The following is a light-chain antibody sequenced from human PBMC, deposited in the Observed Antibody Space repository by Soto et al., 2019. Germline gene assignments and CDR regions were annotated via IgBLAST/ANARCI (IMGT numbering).Light chain of an antibody. Sequence: EIVLTQYPGTLALSPGEGATLSCRASQSVSKYLAWYQQKPGQAPRLLIYGASSRATGIPDSFSGSVSGTDFTLTISRLEPEDFAMYYCQQYGGSPHTFGQGTKVEIQ. J-gene: IGKJ1*01. V-gene: IGKV3-20*01. CDR1: QSVSKY. CDR3: QQYGGSPHT. CDR2: GAS.